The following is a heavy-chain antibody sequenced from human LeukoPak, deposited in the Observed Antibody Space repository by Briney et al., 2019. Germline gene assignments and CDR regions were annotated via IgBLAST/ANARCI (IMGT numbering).Heavy chain of an antibody. D-gene: IGHD2-15*01. Sequence: GGSLRLSCAASGFTFSDYYMSWVRQAPGKGLEWVSYISSSSHSIYYADSVKGRFTVSRDNSKNTLYLQMNSLRAEDTAVYYCARDLDGGFDYWGQGTLVTVSS. CDR3: ARDLDGGFDY. CDR2: ISSSSHSI. CDR1: GFTFSDYY. J-gene: IGHJ4*02. V-gene: IGHV3-11*04.